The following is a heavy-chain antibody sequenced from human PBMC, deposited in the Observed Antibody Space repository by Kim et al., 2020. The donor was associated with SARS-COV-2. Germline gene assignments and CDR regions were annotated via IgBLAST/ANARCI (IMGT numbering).Heavy chain of an antibody. CDR3: ARLPGNNYFDY. D-gene: IGHD1-1*01. V-gene: IGHV3-53*01. Sequence: TNYASSGKGRSIISRDNSKNTLYLLLNSLRAEDTAVYYCARLPGNNYFDYWGQGTLVTVSS. J-gene: IGHJ4*02. CDR2: T.